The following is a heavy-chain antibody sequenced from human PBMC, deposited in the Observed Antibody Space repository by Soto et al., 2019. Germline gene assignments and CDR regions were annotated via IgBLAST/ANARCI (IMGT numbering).Heavy chain of an antibody. CDR3: GRFDGVVGAYDY. Sequence: QVQLVESGGGVVQPGRSLRLYCVSSGFTFSSYGMHWVRQAPGKGLEWVALIWYDGSSKSYADSVKGRFTISRDDSKNTLYLQMSSLGAEDTAVYYCGRFDGVVGAYDYWGQGTLVTVSS. J-gene: IGHJ4*02. D-gene: IGHD2-15*01. V-gene: IGHV3-33*01. CDR1: GFTFSSYG. CDR2: IWYDGSSK.